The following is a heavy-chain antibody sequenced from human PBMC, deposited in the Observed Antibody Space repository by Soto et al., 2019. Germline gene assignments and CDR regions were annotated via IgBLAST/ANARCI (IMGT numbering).Heavy chain of an antibody. CDR1: GYTFTTYY. J-gene: IGHJ5*02. CDR2: INPDGVST. D-gene: IGHD3-10*01. V-gene: IGHV1-46*01. Sequence: GASVKVSCKASGYTFTTYYMHWVRQAPGQGLEWMGIINPDGVSTSYAQKFQGRVTVTRDTSTSTVYMELSSLRSEDTAVYYCASLYYYGSGSSYRTMMGSWGQGTLVTVSS. CDR3: ASLYYYGSGSSYRTMMGS.